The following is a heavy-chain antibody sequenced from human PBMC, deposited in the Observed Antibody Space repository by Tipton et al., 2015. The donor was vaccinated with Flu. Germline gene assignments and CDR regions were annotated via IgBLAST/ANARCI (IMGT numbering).Heavy chain of an antibody. Sequence: GLVKPSETLSLTCSVSGDSISGSTYYWGWVRQSPGKGLEWIGTIFHSGTPWFNPSLKSRVTISVDTSKNQFSLKLSSVTAADTSVYYCVRLWGLLEAIDYWGQGTLVTVSS. V-gene: IGHV4-39*01. CDR1: GDSISGSTYY. CDR2: IFHSGTP. CDR3: VRLWGLLEAIDY. D-gene: IGHD3-3*01. J-gene: IGHJ4*02.